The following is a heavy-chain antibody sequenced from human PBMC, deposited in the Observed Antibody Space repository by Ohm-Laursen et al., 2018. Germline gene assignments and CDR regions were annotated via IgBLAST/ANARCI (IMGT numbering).Heavy chain of an antibody. J-gene: IGHJ4*02. CDR2: LSPGGGTNT. CDR3: AKRGDCTATLCLFNDF. D-gene: IGHD2-8*02. CDR1: GFTFTNYA. V-gene: IGHV3-23*01. Sequence: GSLRLSCTAPGFTFTNYAMSWVRQAPGKGLEWVSALSPGGGTNTYYTDSVRGRFTISRDNSKNTLYLQMNSLRVEDTALYYCAKRGDCTATLCLFNDFWGQGTMVTVSS.